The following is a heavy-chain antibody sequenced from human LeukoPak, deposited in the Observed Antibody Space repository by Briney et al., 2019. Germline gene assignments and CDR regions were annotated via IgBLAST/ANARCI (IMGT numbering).Heavy chain of an antibody. J-gene: IGHJ4*02. Sequence: GGSLRLSCAASGFTVSSNYMSWVRQAPGKELEWVSVIYGGGSTYYADSVKGRFTISRDNSKNTLYLQMNSLRAEDTAAYYCARRSAAGKVYWGQGTLVTVSS. D-gene: IGHD6-13*01. CDR2: IYGGGST. CDR1: GFTVSSNY. CDR3: ARRSAAGKVY. V-gene: IGHV3-66*04.